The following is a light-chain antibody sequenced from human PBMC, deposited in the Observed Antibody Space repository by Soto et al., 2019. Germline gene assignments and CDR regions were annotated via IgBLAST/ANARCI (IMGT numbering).Light chain of an antibody. J-gene: IGKJ1*01. Sequence: DIQMTQFPSTLSASVGDRVTIPCRASQSVDTWLAWYQQKPGKAPSLVIYKASTLESGVPSRFSGSGSGTEFTLTIRSLQPDYFATYYCQQYNNYPRTFGQGTKVEVK. CDR2: KAS. CDR3: QQYNNYPRT. CDR1: QSVDTW. V-gene: IGKV1-5*03.